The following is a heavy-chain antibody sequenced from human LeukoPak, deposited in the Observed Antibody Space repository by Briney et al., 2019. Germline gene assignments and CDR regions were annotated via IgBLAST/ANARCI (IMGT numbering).Heavy chain of an antibody. CDR2: MNPNSGNT. CDR1: GYTFTSYD. CDR3: ARAGGNYYDSSGYYYQYGMDV. Sequence: ASVKVSCKASGYTFTSYDINWVRQAPGQGLEWMGWMNPNSGNTVYAQKFQGRVTMTRNTSISTAYMELSSLRSEDTAVYYCARAGGNYYDSSGYYYQYGMDVWGQGTTVTVSS. J-gene: IGHJ6*02. V-gene: IGHV1-8*01. D-gene: IGHD3-22*01.